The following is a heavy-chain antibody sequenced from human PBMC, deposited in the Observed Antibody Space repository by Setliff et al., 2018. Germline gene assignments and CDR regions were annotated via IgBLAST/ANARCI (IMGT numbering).Heavy chain of an antibody. CDR2: IYWSGNT. V-gene: IGHV4-39*07. J-gene: IGHJ4*02. CDR3: AKGDGGYPSDS. Sequence: SETLSLTCTVSGGSISTATYYWGWVRQSPGKGLEWIGSIYWSGNTWYNPSFKSRVTISLDTSKNQFSLSLTSVTAEDTAVYYCAKGDGGYPSDSWGQGILVTVSS. CDR1: GGSISTATYY. D-gene: IGHD2-15*01.